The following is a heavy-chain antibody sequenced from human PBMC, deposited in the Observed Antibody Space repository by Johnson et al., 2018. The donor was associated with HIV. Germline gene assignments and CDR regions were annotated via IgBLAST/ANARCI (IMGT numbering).Heavy chain of an antibody. V-gene: IGHV3-66*01. CDR2: IYSGGST. CDR3: ARDRGSGYYFTRDAFDI. D-gene: IGHD3-3*01. CDR1: GLTVSSNY. Sequence: VQLVESGGGVVQPGGSLRLSCAASGLTVSSNYMSWVRQAPGKGLEWVSIIYSGGSTYYADSVRGRFTVSRDNSKNTVFLQMNSLRVEDTAVYYCARDRGSGYYFTRDAFDIWGQGTMVTVSS. J-gene: IGHJ3*02.